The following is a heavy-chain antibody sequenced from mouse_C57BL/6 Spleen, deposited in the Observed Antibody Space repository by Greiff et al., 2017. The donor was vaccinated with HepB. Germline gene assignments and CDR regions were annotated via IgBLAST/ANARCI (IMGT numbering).Heavy chain of an antibody. V-gene: IGHV1-18*01. Sequence: EVQLQESGPELVKPGASVKIPCKASGYTFTDYNMDWVKQSHGKSLEWIGDINPNNGGTIYNQKFKGKATLTVDKSSSTAYMELRSLTSEDTAVYYCARRNNLRLGFDYWGQGTTLTVSS. CDR1: GYTFTDYN. CDR3: ARRNNLRLGFDY. J-gene: IGHJ2*01. CDR2: INPNNGGT. D-gene: IGHD2-12*01.